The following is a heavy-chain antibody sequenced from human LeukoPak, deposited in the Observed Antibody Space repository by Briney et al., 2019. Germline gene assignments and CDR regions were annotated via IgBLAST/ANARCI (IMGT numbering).Heavy chain of an antibody. CDR2: IKEDGSEK. J-gene: IGHJ5*02. V-gene: IGHV3-7*01. D-gene: IGHD2-15*01. Sequence: GGSLRLSCAASGFTFSSYWMTWVRQAPGKGLELVANIKEDGSEKYYVDSVKGRFSISRDNAKNSLYLQMNSLRAEDTAVYYCARENLGYGVNWFDPWGQGTLVTVSS. CDR1: GFTFSSYW. CDR3: ARENLGYGVNWFDP.